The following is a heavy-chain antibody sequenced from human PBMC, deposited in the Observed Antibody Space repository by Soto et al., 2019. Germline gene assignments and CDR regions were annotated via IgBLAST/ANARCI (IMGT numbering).Heavy chain of an antibody. J-gene: IGHJ4*02. CDR1: GGSISRYY. Sequence: SETLSLTCTVSGGSISRYYWSWIRQPPGKGLEWIGYIYYSGSTNYNPSLKSRVTISVDTSKNQFSLKLSSVTAADTAVYYCARGRGYYDFWSGYAVPGYFYYWGQGTLVTVSS. CDR3: ARGRGYYDFWSGYAVPGYFYY. D-gene: IGHD3-3*01. CDR2: IYYSGST. V-gene: IGHV4-59*08.